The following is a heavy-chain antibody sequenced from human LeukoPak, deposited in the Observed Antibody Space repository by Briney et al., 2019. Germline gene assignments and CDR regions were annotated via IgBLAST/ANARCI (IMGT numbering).Heavy chain of an antibody. Sequence: ASVKVSCKASGYTFTSYGISWVRQAPGQGLEWMGWISAYNGNTNYAQKLQGRVTMTTDPSTSTAYMELRSLRSDDTAVCYCGRDFPLTSGQWLVGFDYWGQGTLVTVSS. D-gene: IGHD6-19*01. CDR2: ISAYNGNT. V-gene: IGHV1-18*01. CDR3: GRDFPLTSGQWLVGFDY. CDR1: GYTFTSYG. J-gene: IGHJ4*02.